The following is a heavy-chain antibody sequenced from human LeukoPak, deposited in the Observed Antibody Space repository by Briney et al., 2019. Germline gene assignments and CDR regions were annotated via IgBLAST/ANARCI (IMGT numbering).Heavy chain of an antibody. CDR3: AKGPSGRVASYFDY. CDR2: ISYDGSNK. J-gene: IGHJ4*02. V-gene: IGHV3-30-3*01. CDR1: GFTFSSYA. D-gene: IGHD1-26*01. Sequence: GRSLRLSCAASGFTFSSYAMRWVRQAPGKGLEWVAVISYDGSNKYYADSVKGRFTISGDNSKNTLYLQMNSLRAEDTAVYYCAKGPSGRVASYFDYWGQGTLVTVSS.